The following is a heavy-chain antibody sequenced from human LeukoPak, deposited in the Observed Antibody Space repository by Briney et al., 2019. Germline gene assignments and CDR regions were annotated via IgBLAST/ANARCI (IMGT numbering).Heavy chain of an antibody. CDR3: ARRGSGWYYFDY. V-gene: IGHV4-39*01. Sequence: SETLSLTCTVSGGSIDIYYWSWIRQPPGKGLEWIGSIYYSGSTYYNPSLKSRVTISVDTSKNQFSLKLSSVTAADTAVYYCARRGSGWYYFDYWGQGALVTVSS. CDR2: IYYSGST. J-gene: IGHJ4*02. CDR1: GGSIDIYY. D-gene: IGHD6-19*01.